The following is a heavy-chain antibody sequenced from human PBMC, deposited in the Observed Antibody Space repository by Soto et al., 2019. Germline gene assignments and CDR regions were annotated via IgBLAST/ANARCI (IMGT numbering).Heavy chain of an antibody. CDR1: GGSFSGYF. D-gene: IGHD6-19*01. Sequence: SETLSLTCAVYGGSFSGYFWTWIRQPPGKGLEWIGEINHSGSSNYNPSLKSRLTISVDTSKSQFSLKLSSVTAADTAVYYCATGARGSSSYIDYWGQGTLVAISS. CDR2: INHSGSS. J-gene: IGHJ4*01. CDR3: ATGARGSSSYIDY. V-gene: IGHV4-34*01.